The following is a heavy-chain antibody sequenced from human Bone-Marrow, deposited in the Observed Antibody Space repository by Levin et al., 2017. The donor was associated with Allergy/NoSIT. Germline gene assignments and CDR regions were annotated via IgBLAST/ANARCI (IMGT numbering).Heavy chain of an antibody. Sequence: PGGSLRLSCAASGFTFSWYSMNWVRQAPGKGLEWVSYISGTGTTTHYVDSVKGRFTVSRDNAGNSLYLQMDSLRAEDTAVYYCARETHPDYDRSTFYHYFDCWGQGSLVTVSA. CDR3: ARETHPDYDRSTFYHYFDC. J-gene: IGHJ4*02. V-gene: IGHV3-48*01. CDR2: ISGTGTTT. D-gene: IGHD3-22*01. CDR1: GFTFSWYS.